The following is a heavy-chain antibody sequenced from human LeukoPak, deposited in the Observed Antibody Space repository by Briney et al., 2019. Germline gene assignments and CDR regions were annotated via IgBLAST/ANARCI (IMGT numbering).Heavy chain of an antibody. Sequence: ASVKVSCKASGGTFSSYAISWVRQAPGQGLEWMGRIIPIFGTANYAQKFQGRVTITTDESTSTAYMELSSLRSEDTAVYYCARDLWDTAIDKWFDPWGQGTLVTVSS. V-gene: IGHV1-69*05. J-gene: IGHJ5*02. CDR1: GGTFSSYA. D-gene: IGHD5-18*01. CDR2: IIPIFGTA. CDR3: ARDLWDTAIDKWFDP.